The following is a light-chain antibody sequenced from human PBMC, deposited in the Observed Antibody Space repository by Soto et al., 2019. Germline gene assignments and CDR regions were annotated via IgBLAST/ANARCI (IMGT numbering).Light chain of an antibody. Sequence: EIVLTQSPGTLSLSPGERATLSCRASQSVSSSYLAWYQQKPGQAPRLLIYGASNRATGIRDRFSGRGSGPDFTLAISRLEPEDFAVLYCQRYGGSPITFRQGTRLEIK. CDR1: QSVSSSY. CDR2: GAS. CDR3: QRYGGSPIT. V-gene: IGKV3-20*01. J-gene: IGKJ5*01.